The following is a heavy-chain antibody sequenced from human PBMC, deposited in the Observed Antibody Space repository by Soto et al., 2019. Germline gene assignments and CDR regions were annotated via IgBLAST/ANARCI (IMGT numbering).Heavy chain of an antibody. CDR3: ASRPSSRSGGHSRLAP. V-gene: IGHV5-10-1*01. CDR2: IDPSDSYT. CDR1: GYSFTSYW. J-gene: IGHJ5*02. Sequence: EVQLVQSGAEGKKPGESLRISCKGSGYSFTSYWISWVRQMPGKGLEWMGRIDPSDSYTNYSPSFQGHVTSSADKSISPAYLQWSSLKASETALSYCASRPSSRSGGHSRLAPGGQGTLVTVSS. D-gene: IGHD6-25*01.